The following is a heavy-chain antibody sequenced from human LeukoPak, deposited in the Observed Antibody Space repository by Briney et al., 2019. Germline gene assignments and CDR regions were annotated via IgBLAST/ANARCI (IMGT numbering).Heavy chain of an antibody. D-gene: IGHD5-18*01. CDR3: AREGSDTAMVTRGYYFDY. J-gene: IGHJ4*02. Sequence: SETLSLTCTVSGGSISSYYWSWIRQPPGKGLEWIGYIYYSGSTNCNPSLKSRVTISVDTSKNQFSLKLSSVTAADTAVYYCAREGSDTAMVTRGYYFDYWGQGTLVTVSS. CDR2: IYYSGST. V-gene: IGHV4-59*01. CDR1: GGSISSYY.